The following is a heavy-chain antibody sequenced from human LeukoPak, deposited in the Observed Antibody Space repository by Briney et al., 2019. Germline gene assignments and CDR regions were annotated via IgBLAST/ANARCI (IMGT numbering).Heavy chain of an antibody. CDR3: VKAQGYCGSGTCYFDY. CDR2: IKNNAGNT. J-gene: IGHJ4*02. D-gene: IGHD2-15*01. Sequence: GGSLRLSGSSFGFTFSLYVLYWVRQGPGKGLEYVSAIKNNAGNTSYAYSVKGRFTVSRDNSKTTLSLQMSSLRVEDTAVYYCVKAQGYCGSGTCYFDYWGRGTLVTVSS. V-gene: IGHV3-64D*08. CDR1: GFTFSLYV.